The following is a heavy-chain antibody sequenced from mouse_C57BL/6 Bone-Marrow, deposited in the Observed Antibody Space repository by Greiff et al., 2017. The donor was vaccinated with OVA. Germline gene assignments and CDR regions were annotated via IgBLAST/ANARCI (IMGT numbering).Heavy chain of an antibody. Sequence: QVQLQQPGAELVKPGASVKLSCKASGNTFTSYWMHWVKQRPGQGLEGIGMIHPNSGSTNYNEKFKSKATLTVDKSSSTAYMQLSSLTSEDSAVYYCGNLLPYFDYWGQGTTLTVSS. CDR2: IHPNSGST. D-gene: IGHD1-1*01. V-gene: IGHV1-64*01. CDR1: GNTFTSYW. J-gene: IGHJ2*01. CDR3: GNLLPYFDY.